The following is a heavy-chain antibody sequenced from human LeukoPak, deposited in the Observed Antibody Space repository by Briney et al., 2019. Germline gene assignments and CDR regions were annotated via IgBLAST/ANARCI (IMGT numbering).Heavy chain of an antibody. D-gene: IGHD3-3*01. J-gene: IGHJ6*02. Sequence: SETLSLTCTVSGGSISSSSYYWGWIRQPPGKGLEWIGSIYYSGSTYYNPSLKSRVTISVDTSKNQFSLKLSSVTAADTAVYYCARAKSNFGVYYYYYYGMDVWGQGTTVTVSS. CDR3: ARAKSNFGVYYYYYYGMDV. CDR1: GGSISSSSYY. V-gene: IGHV4-39*01. CDR2: IYYSGST.